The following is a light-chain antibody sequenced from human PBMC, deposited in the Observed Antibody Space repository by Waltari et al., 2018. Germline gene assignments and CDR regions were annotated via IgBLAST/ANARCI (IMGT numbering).Light chain of an antibody. CDR2: DAT. J-gene: IGKJ1*01. Sequence: EIVMTQSPSTLSVSPGASPPLSCRASQSIGSNLAWYQQKPGQAPRLLIYDATTRDTDIAARFSGSGSGTEFTLTISSLQSEDFAVYFCQQYRDWPRTFGHGTKVETK. V-gene: IGKV3-15*01. CDR3: QQYRDWPRT. CDR1: QSIGSN.